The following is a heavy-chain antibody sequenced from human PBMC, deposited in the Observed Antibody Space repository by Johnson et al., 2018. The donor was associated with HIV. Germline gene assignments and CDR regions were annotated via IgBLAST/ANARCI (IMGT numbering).Heavy chain of an antibody. CDR1: GFTFSTYA. CDR2: ISRDGSDI. V-gene: IGHV3-30*18. CDR3: AKRRCAPRAFDI. J-gene: IGHJ3*02. D-gene: IGHD4-17*01. Sequence: QVQLVESGGGVVQPGRSLRVSCAASGFTFSTYAMHWVRQAPGKGLEWVAVISRDGSDINYDDSVKGRFTNSRDNSKNTLFLQMNSLIAEDTAVYYCAKRRCAPRAFDIWGQGTMVTVSS.